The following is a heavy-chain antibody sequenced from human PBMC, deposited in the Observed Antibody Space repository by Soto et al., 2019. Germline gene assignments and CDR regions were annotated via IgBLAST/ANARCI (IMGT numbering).Heavy chain of an antibody. CDR2: IENSGGGT. D-gene: IGHD2-21*02. CDR1: GFTFRACA. Sequence: GGSLRLSCAASGFTFRACAMAWVRQAPGKGLERVSTIENSGGGTFYADSVKGRFTISRDNSRDMLYLEMNSLRAEDTAIYYCAKEPEVTGRGLDYWGQGTLVTVSS. V-gene: IGHV3-23*01. CDR3: AKEPEVTGRGLDY. J-gene: IGHJ4*02.